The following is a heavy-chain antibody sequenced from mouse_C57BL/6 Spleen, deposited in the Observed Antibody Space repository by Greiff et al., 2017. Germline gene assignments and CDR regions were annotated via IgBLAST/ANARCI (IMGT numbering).Heavy chain of an antibody. CDR1: GFNIKDYY. V-gene: IGHV14-1*01. D-gene: IGHD1-1*01. CDR2: IDPEDGDT. CDR3: TTSRYGSSHYGYCDV. J-gene: IGHJ1*03. Sequence: EVQLQQSGAELVRPGASVKLSCTASGFNIKDYYMHWVKQRPEQGLEWIGRIDPEDGDTEYAPKFQGKATMTADTSSNPAYLQLSSLTSEDTAVYDGTTSRYGSSHYGYCDVWGTGTTVTVSS.